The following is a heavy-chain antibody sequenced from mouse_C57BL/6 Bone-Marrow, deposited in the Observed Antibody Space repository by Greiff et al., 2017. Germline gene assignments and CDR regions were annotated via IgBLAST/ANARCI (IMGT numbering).Heavy chain of an antibody. V-gene: IGHV1-82*01. CDR2: IYPGDGDT. CDR1: GYAFSSSW. Sequence: QVQLQQSGPELVKPGASVKISCKASGYAFSSSWMTWVKQRPGKGLEWIGRIYPGDGDTTYNGKFKGKATLTADKSSSTAYMQLSSLTSEDSAVYFCARKDYGSRGDYWGQGTTLTVSS. CDR3: ARKDYGSRGDY. J-gene: IGHJ2*01. D-gene: IGHD1-1*01.